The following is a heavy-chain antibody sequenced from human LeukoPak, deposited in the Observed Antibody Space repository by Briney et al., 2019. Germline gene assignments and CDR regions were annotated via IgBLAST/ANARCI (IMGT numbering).Heavy chain of an antibody. CDR2: IWSDGTNQ. CDR1: QLTFSHYG. J-gene: IGHJ4*02. CDR3: ARDAQRGFDYSNSLRY. D-gene: IGHD4-11*01. Sequence: GGSLTLSCVASQLTFSHYGMHWVRQAPGRGLEWVAVIWSDGTNQYYADSVRGRFTISRDDSQKTVYLHMNGLRVEDTAVYFCARDAQRGFDYSNSLRYWGQGTLVTVSS. V-gene: IGHV3-33*01.